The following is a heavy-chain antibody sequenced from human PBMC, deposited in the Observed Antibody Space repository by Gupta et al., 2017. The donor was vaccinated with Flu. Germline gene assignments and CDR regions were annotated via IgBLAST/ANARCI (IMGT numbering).Heavy chain of an antibody. J-gene: IGHJ4*02. Sequence: EVQLLESGGGLVQPGGSLRLSCAASGFTFSSYAMSWVRQAPGKGLEWVSAISGSGGSTYYADSMKGRFTISRDNSKNTLYLQMNSLRAEDTAVYYCAKLSSGRRYVDYWGQGTLVTVSS. V-gene: IGHV3-23*01. D-gene: IGHD6-19*01. CDR3: AKLSSGRRYVDY. CDR2: ISGSGGST. CDR1: GFTFSSYA.